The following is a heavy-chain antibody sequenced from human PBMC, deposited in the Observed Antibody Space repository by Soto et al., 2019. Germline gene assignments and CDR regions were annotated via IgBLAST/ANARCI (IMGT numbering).Heavy chain of an antibody. CDR1: GGTFSRYA. D-gene: IGHD3-10*01. Sequence: QVQLVQSGAEVKKPGSSVKVSCKASGGTFSRYAFSWVRQAPGQGLEWMGGIVPIYGTRGFAQKFQGRLTITVDEPTRTAYMELSSLRSEDTAVYYCARDLDYYGSGSHYYYGMGVWGQGTTVTVSS. CDR3: ARDLDYYGSGSHYYYGMGV. V-gene: IGHV1-69*01. J-gene: IGHJ6*02. CDR2: IVPIYGTR.